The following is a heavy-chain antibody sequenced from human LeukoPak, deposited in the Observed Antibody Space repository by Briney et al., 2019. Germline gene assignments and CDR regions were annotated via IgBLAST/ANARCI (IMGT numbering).Heavy chain of an antibody. CDR1: GFTFSSYG. CDR3: ARERQQLVPIDYYYGMDV. CDR2: ISYDGSNK. D-gene: IGHD6-13*01. J-gene: IGHJ6*02. Sequence: PGGSLRLSCAASGFTFSSYGMHWVRQAPGKGLEWVAVISYDGSNKYYADSVKGRFTISRDNSKNTLYLQMNSLRAEDTAVYYCARERQQLVPIDYYYGMDVWGQGTTVTVSS. V-gene: IGHV3-30*03.